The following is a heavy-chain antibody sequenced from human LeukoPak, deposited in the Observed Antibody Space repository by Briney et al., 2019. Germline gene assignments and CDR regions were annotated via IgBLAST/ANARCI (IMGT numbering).Heavy chain of an antibody. Sequence: GGSLRLSCAASGFTFRSYWMSWVRQAPGKGLERVANMQPDGGEKYYVDSVKGRFTISRDNAKNSLYLQMNSLRAEDTAVYYCARETPYGSLTFDYWGQGTRVTVSS. CDR3: ARETPYGSLTFDY. CDR2: MQPDGGEK. J-gene: IGHJ4*02. V-gene: IGHV3-7*03. CDR1: GFTFRSYW. D-gene: IGHD3-10*01.